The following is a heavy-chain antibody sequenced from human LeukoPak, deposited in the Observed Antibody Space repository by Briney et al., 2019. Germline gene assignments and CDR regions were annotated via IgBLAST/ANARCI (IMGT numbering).Heavy chain of an antibody. CDR2: IYHSGST. CDR3: ARDLYSSGWGYFDY. D-gene: IGHD6-19*01. V-gene: IGHV4-38-2*02. Sequence: SGTLSLTCTISGYSISSGYYWGWIRQPPGKGLEWIGSIYHSGSTYYNPSLKSRVTISLDTSENQFSLKLSSVTAADTAVYYCARDLYSSGWGYFDYWGQGTLVTVSS. J-gene: IGHJ4*02. CDR1: GYSISSGYY.